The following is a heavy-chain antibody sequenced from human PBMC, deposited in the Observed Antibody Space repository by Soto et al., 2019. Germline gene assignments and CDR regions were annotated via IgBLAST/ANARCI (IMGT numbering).Heavy chain of an antibody. CDR1: GFSFGDLY. CDR3: ARETPYDIVPGYSKMYMDS. J-gene: IGHJ4*02. Sequence: VQLMEAGGGLVRPGGSLRLSCAASGFSFGDLYMNLVRLAPGRGLEWVSFISSSSITTYYADSVRGRFTKSRDNAQKTLYLHMNNLRADDTAVYFCARETPYDIVPGYSKMYMDSWGPGAQVTV. V-gene: IGHV3-11*01. CDR2: ISSSSITT. D-gene: IGHD3-9*01.